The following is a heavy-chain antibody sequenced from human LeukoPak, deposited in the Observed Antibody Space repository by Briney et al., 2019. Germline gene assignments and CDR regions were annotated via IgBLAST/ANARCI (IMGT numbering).Heavy chain of an antibody. CDR3: ASTNFWSGYLHDY. CDR2: INHSGST. J-gene: IGHJ4*02. D-gene: IGHD3-3*01. Sequence: SETLSLTCAVYGGSFSGYYWSWIRQPPGKGLEWIGEINHSGSTNYNPSLKSRVTISVDTSKNQFSLKLSSVAAADTAVYYCASTNFWSGYLHDYWGQGTLVTVSS. CDR1: GGSFSGYY. V-gene: IGHV4-34*01.